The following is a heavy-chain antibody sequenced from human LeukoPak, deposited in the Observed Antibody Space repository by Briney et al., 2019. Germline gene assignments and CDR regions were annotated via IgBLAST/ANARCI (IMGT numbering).Heavy chain of an antibody. J-gene: IGHJ4*02. CDR3: ARGDGQDGNFDY. V-gene: IGHV4-59*01. D-gene: IGHD5-24*01. CDR2: IYYSGST. CDR1: GGFISSYY. Sequence: PSETLSLTCTVSGGFISSYYWSWIQQPPGKGLEWIGFIYYSGSTNYNPSLKSRVTISVDTSKNQFSLKLSSVTAADTAVYYCARGDGQDGNFDYWGQGTLVTVSS.